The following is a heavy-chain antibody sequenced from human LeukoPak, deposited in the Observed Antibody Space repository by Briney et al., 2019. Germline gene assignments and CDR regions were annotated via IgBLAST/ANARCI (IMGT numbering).Heavy chain of an antibody. J-gene: IGHJ4*02. V-gene: IGHV1-2*02. CDR3: ARGGSTVFGVVND. Sequence: GASVKVSCKASGYIFTNHYMHWVRQAPGQGLEWMGWTHPNSDGTNYAQKFQGRVTMTRDTSINTAYMELRSLRSDDTAIYYCARGGSTVFGVVNDWGLGTLVTVSS. CDR2: THPNSDGT. CDR1: GYIFTNHY. D-gene: IGHD3-3*01.